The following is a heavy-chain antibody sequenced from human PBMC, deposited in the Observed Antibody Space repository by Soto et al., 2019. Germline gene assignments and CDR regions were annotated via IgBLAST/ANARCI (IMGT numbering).Heavy chain of an antibody. J-gene: IGHJ4*02. Sequence: LRLSCAASGFTFTRYSMNWVRQAPGKGLEWVSSISSTTNYLYYGDSMKGRFTISRDNAKNSLYLEMNSLRAEDTAVYYCARDSEDLTSNFDYWGQGTLVTVSS. CDR1: GFTFTRYS. CDR2: ISSTTNYL. V-gene: IGHV3-21*06. CDR3: ARDSEDLTSNFDY.